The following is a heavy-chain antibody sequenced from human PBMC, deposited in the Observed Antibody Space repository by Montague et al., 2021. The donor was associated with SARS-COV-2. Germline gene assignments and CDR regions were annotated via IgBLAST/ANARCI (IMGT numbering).Heavy chain of an antibody. V-gene: IGHV3-7*01. CDR3: TRDRDYGDYLNWFNP. J-gene: IGHJ5*02. Sequence: SLRLSCLASGFTISSFWMSWVRQAPGKGLEWVANIRQDGSDKYYXDSVRGRFTISRDNAKNSLYLQMSSLRAEDTGVYYCTRDRDYGDYLNWFNPWGQGTLVTVSS. CDR2: IRQDGSDK. D-gene: IGHD4-17*01. CDR1: GFTISSFW.